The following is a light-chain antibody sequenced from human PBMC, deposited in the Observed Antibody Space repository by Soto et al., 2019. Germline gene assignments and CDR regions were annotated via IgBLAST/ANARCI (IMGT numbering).Light chain of an antibody. Sequence: SYELTQPPSVSVAPGQTARITCGGDNIGSKSVHWCQKKSGQAPVLVIYYDSDRPAGIPERFSGSNSGNTATLTISRVEGGDEADYYCQVWGSSSDYRGVFGGGTKLTVL. V-gene: IGLV3-21*01. J-gene: IGLJ2*01. CDR1: NIGSKS. CDR3: QVWGSSSDYRGV. CDR2: YDS.